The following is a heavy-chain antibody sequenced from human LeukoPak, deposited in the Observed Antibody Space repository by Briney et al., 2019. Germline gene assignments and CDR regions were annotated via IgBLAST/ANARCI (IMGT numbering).Heavy chain of an antibody. CDR3: ARRLWGAAAGTEYFDY. D-gene: IGHD6-13*01. CDR2: IYYSGST. Sequence: PSETLSLTCTVSGGSISSSSYYWGWIRQPPGKGLEWIGSIYYSGSTYYNPSLKSRVTISVDTSKNQFSLKLSSVTAADTAVYYCARRLWGAAAGTEYFDYWGQGTLVTVSS. J-gene: IGHJ4*02. CDR1: GGSISSSSYY. V-gene: IGHV4-39*01.